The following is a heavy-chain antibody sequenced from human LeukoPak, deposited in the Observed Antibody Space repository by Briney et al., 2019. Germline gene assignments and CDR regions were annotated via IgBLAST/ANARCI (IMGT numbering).Heavy chain of an antibody. V-gene: IGHV4-30-4*01. CDR2: IYYSGST. J-gene: IGHJ4*02. D-gene: IGHD3-22*01. CDR3: AREGGDSSGSTDY. CDR1: GGSISSGDYY. Sequence: PSQTLSLTCTVSGGSISSGDYYWSWIRQSPGKGLEWIGYIYYSGSTYYNPSLKSRVTISVDTSKNQFSLKLSSVTAADTAVYYCAREGGDSSGSTDYWGQGTLVTVSS.